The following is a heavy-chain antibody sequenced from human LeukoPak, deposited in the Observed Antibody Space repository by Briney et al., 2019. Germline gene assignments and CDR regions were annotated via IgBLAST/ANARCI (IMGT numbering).Heavy chain of an antibody. J-gene: IGHJ4*02. Sequence: GGSLRLSCAASGFTFSSYWMSWVRQAPGKGLEWVANIKQDGSEKYYVDSVKGRFTISRDNAQNSLYLQMNSLRAEDTAVYYCARDIYGDYRMSDYWGQGTLVTVSS. V-gene: IGHV3-7*01. D-gene: IGHD4-17*01. CDR2: IKQDGSEK. CDR1: GFTFSSYW. CDR3: ARDIYGDYRMSDY.